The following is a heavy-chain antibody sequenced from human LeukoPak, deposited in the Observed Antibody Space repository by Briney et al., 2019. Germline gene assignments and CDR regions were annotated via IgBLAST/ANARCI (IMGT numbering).Heavy chain of an antibody. CDR1: GGSIRSNSYY. J-gene: IGHJ4*02. D-gene: IGHD3-22*01. Sequence: SETLSLTCTVSGGSIRSNSYYWGWIRQPPGKGLEWIGSVYYSGSTYYNPSLKSRVTISVDTSKNQFSLKLSSVTAADTAVYYCARRYYDSSGYFRFDYWGQGTLVTVSS. CDR2: VYYSGST. V-gene: IGHV4-39*01. CDR3: ARRYYDSSGYFRFDY.